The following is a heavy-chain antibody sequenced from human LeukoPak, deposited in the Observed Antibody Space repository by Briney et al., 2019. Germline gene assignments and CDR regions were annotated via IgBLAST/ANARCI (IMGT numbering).Heavy chain of an antibody. D-gene: IGHD6-13*01. Sequence: PGGSLRLSCAASGFSLSSYWMHWVRQAPGKGLVWVSRVNSDGSSTNYADSVKGRFTISRDNAKNTLYLQMNSLRAEDTAVYYCAKAATGTRNAFDTWGQGTMVTVSS. CDR3: AKAATGTRNAFDT. J-gene: IGHJ3*02. CDR1: GFSLSSYW. V-gene: IGHV3-74*01. CDR2: VNSDGSST.